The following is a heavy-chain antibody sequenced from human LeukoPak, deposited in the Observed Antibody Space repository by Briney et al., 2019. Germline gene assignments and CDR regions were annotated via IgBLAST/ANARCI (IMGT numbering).Heavy chain of an antibody. V-gene: IGHV3-23*01. D-gene: IGHD4-17*01. CDR1: GFTFSDYA. Sequence: GRSLRLSCAASGFTFSDYATNWVRQAPGKGLEWVSVISGSGGTTYYADSVKGRLTISRDNSKNTLYLQANSLRADDTAVYYCAKGSSRGTTMTWFDPWGQGTLVTVSS. J-gene: IGHJ5*02. CDR3: AKGSSRGTTMTWFDP. CDR2: ISGSGGTT.